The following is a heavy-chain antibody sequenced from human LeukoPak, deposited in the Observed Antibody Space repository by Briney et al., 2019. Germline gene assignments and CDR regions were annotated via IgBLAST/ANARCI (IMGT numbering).Heavy chain of an antibody. J-gene: IGHJ4*02. CDR2: INHSGST. CDR1: GGFFSGYY. V-gene: IGHV4-34*01. Sequence: PSETLSLTCAVYGGFFSGYYWSWIRQPPGKGLEWIGEINHSGSTNYNPSLKSRVTISVDTSKNQFSLKLSSVTAADTAVYYCARGRTEGCSSTSCYNYFDYWGQGTLVTVSS. D-gene: IGHD2-2*01. CDR3: ARGRTEGCSSTSCYNYFDY.